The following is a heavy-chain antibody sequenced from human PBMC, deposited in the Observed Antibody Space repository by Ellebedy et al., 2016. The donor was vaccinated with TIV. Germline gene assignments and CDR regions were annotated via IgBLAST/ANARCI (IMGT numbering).Heavy chain of an antibody. CDR3: ARGHASGSYDY. CDR2: IYHSGST. J-gene: IGHJ4*02. CDR1: GYSISSGYY. Sequence: ESLKISCTVSGYSISSGYYWGWIRQPPGKGLEWIGTIYHSGSTYYNPSLKSRVTISVDTSKNQFSLKLSSVTAADTAVYYCARGHASGSYDYWGQGTLVTVSS. V-gene: IGHV4-38-2*02. D-gene: IGHD3-10*01.